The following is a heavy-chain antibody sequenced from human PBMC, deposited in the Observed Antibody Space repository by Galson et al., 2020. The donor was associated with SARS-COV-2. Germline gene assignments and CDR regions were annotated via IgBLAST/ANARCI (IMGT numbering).Heavy chain of an antibody. CDR1: GFPFTSYG. J-gene: IGHJ6*03. CDR3: ARGSRGGRDYYDMDV. D-gene: IGHD6-13*01. CDR2: INDSNDKR. Sequence: ASVKVSCKGSGFPFTSYGFNWVRQAPGQGLEWMGWINDSNDKRNYAQKFQGRVTVTTDRSTTTVYMELRSLTSDDTALYFCARGSRGGRDYYDMDVGGTGTAFTVS. V-gene: IGHV1-18*01.